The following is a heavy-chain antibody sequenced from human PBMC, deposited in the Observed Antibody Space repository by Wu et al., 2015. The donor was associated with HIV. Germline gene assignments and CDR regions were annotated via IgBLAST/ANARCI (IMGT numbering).Heavy chain of an antibody. J-gene: IGHJ5*02. CDR3: ARAGGFCSGTSCLDL. CDR2: INPSSGST. Sequence: VGKPGASVKISCKASAYSFSDYYIHWVRQAPGHGLEWVGIINPSSGSTSYAQKFKGRVSMTRDTSTATVYMELNSLKSEDTAVYSCARAGGFCSGTSCLDLWGQGTLVTVFS. V-gene: IGHV1-46*01. CDR1: AYSFSDYY. D-gene: IGHD2-2*01.